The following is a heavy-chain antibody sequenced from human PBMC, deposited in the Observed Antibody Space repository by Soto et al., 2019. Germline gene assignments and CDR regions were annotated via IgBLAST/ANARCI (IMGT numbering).Heavy chain of an antibody. CDR1: GCSISSGGYY. D-gene: IGHD6-13*01. V-gene: IGHV4-31*03. Sequence: ILSLTCPLSGCSISSGGYYWSWIRQHPGKGLEWIGYIYYSGSTYYNPSLKSRVTISVDTSKNQFSLKLSSVTAADTAVYYCAREVVAAAGTDWFDPWGQGTLVTVSS. CDR3: AREVVAAAGTDWFDP. CDR2: IYYSGST. J-gene: IGHJ5*02.